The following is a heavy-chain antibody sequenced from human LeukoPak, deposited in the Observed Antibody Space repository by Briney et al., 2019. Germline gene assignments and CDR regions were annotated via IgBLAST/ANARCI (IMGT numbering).Heavy chain of an antibody. CDR1: GFTFSNYW. V-gene: IGHV3-7*04. J-gene: IGHJ4*02. CDR2: IKQDGSER. Sequence: GGSLRLSCAASGFTFSNYWMTWVRQAPGKGLEWVANIKQDGSERDYVGSVKGRFTISRDDAKNSLYLQMNSLRAEDTAVYYCARGITMANWGQGTLVTVSS. D-gene: IGHD3-10*01. CDR3: ARGITMAN.